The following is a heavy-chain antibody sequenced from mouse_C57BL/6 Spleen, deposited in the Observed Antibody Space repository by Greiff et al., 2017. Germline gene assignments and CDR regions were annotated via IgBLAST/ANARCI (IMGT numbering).Heavy chain of an antibody. D-gene: IGHD2-5*01. CDR3: ASYSNYWYFDV. CDR1: GYTFTSYW. V-gene: IGHV1-72*01. CDR2: IDPNSGGT. Sequence: QVQLQQPGAELVKPGASVKLSCKASGYTFTSYWMHWVKQRPGRGLEWIGRIDPNSGGTKYNEKFKSKATLTVDKPSSTAYMQLSSLTYEDSAVYYCASYSNYWYFDVWGTGTTVTVSS. J-gene: IGHJ1*03.